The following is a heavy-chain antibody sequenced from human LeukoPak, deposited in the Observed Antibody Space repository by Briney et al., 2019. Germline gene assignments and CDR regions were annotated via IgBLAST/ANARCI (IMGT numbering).Heavy chain of an antibody. CDR2: INTDGSST. D-gene: IGHD1-14*01. J-gene: IGHJ4*02. V-gene: IGHV3-74*01. CDR1: GFTFSSYW. CDR3: ARDTGRTHFDY. Sequence: GGSLRLSCAASGFTFSSYWMHWVRQAPGKGLVWVSRINTDGSSTSYADSVKGRFTISGDNSKNTLYLQMNSLRVEDTAVYYCARDTGRTHFDYWGQGTLVTVSS.